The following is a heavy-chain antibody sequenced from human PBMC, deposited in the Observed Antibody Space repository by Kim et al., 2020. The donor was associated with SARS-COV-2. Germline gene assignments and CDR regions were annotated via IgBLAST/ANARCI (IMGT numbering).Heavy chain of an antibody. Sequence: SETLSLTCTVSGGSVSRGCYYWIWIRQPPGKGREWFGYIDDSGSTKYNPSFRSPVTIFADTSKSQFSLTLYSVTAAATAAYYCGRDVGATGSGGRGMDVWGQGTTVTVSS. D-gene: IGHD2-15*01. CDR3: GRDVGATGSGGRGMDV. CDR2: IDDSGST. J-gene: IGHJ6*02. V-gene: IGHV4-61*01. CDR1: GGSVSRGCYY.